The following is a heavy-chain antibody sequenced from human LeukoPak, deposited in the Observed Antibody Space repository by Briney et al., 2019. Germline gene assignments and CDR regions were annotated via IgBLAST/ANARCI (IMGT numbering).Heavy chain of an antibody. V-gene: IGHV1-18*01. D-gene: IGHD3-10*01. Sequence: GASVKVSCKASGYTFTSYGISWVRQAPGQGLEWMGWISAYNGNTNYAQKLQGRVTMTTDISTSTAYMELRSLRSDDTAVYYCARFYYGSGSYYYNWFDPWGQGTLVTVSS. CDR3: ARFYYGSGSYYYNWFDP. CDR1: GYTFTSYG. CDR2: ISAYNGNT. J-gene: IGHJ5*02.